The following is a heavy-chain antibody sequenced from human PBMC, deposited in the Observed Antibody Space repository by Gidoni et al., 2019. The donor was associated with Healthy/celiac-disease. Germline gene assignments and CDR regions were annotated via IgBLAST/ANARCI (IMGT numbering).Heavy chain of an antibody. CDR2: ISWNSGSI. V-gene: IGHV3-9*01. Sequence: EVQLVESGGGLVQPGRSLRLSCAASGFTFDDYAMHWGRQAPGKGLEWVSGISWNSGSIGYADSVKGRFTISRDNAKNSLYLQMNSLRAEDTALYYCAKDRAAAAGTGYAFDIWGQGTMVTVSS. CDR1: GFTFDDYA. D-gene: IGHD6-13*01. J-gene: IGHJ3*02. CDR3: AKDRAAAAGTGYAFDI.